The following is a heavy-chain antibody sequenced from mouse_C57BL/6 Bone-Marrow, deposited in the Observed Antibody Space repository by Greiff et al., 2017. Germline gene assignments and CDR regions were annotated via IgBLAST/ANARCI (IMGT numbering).Heavy chain of an antibody. CDR3: TSYYYGSSYFDS. J-gene: IGHJ2*01. D-gene: IGHD1-1*01. CDR2: IDPANGDP. CDR1: GSNIKDDY. Sequence: EVKLQESGAELVRPGASVKLSCTASGSNIKDDYMHWVKQRPEQGLEWIGWIDPANGDPEYASKFQGKATITADTSSNTAYLQLSSLTSEDTAVYYCTSYYYGSSYFDSWGQGTTLTVSS. V-gene: IGHV14-4*01.